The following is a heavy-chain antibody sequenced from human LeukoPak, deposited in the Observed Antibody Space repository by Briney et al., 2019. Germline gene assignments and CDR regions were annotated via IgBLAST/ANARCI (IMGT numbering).Heavy chain of an antibody. CDR3: AKEKGRGYSGHDFVLGDY. J-gene: IGHJ4*02. CDR1: GFTFSSYA. D-gene: IGHD5-12*01. V-gene: IGHV3-23*01. CDR2: ISGSGGST. Sequence: GGSLRLSCAASGFTFSSYAMSWVRQAPGKGLEWVSAISGSGGSTYYADSVKGRFTISRDNSKNTLYLQMNSLRAEDTAVYYCAKEKGRGYSGHDFVLGDYWGQGTLVTVSS.